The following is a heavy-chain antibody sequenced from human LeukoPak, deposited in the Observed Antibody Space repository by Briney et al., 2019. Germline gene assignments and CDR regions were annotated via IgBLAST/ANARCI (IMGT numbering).Heavy chain of an antibody. Sequence: PGGSLRLSCAASGFTFSSYSMNWVRQAPGKGLEWVSSISSSSSYIYYADSVKGRFTISRDNSKNTLYLQMNSLRAEDTAVYYCAKVAPYDFWSGYLGYWGQGTLVTVSS. CDR2: ISSSSSYI. CDR3: AKVAPYDFWSGYLGY. CDR1: GFTFSSYS. V-gene: IGHV3-21*01. D-gene: IGHD3-3*01. J-gene: IGHJ4*02.